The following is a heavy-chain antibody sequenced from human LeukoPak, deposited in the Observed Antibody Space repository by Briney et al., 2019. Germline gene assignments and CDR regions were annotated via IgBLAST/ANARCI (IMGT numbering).Heavy chain of an antibody. CDR3: TTRRQDGW. V-gene: IGHV3-15*01. Sequence: PGGSLRPSCVGSGFTFSDAWMSWVRQAPGKGLEWVGRIKSKSDGGTIDYAAPVKGRFTISGDDSRNTLYLQMNSLKTEDTAVYYCTTRRQDGWWGQGTLVAVS. J-gene: IGHJ4*02. D-gene: IGHD2-15*01. CDR1: GFTFSDAW. CDR2: IKSKSDGGTI.